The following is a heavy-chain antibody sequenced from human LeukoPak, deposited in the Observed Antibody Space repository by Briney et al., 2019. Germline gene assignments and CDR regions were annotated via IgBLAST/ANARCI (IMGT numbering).Heavy chain of an antibody. J-gene: IGHJ6*01. D-gene: IGHD6-13*01. CDR1: GYTFTGYY. Sequence: ASVKVSSKASGYTFTGYYMHWVRQAPGQGLEWMGWINPNSGGTNYAQKFQGRVTMTRDTSISTAYMELSRLRCDDTAVYYCARGRSSWFGMDVWGKGTTVTVSS. CDR2: INPNSGGT. CDR3: ARGRSSWFGMDV. V-gene: IGHV1-2*02.